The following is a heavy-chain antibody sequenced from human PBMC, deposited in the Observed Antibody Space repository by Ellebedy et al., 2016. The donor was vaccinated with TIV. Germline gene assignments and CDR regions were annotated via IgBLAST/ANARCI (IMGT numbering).Heavy chain of an antibody. CDR1: GFTFSDYY. D-gene: IGHD2-21*02. CDR2: ISSSGSSI. V-gene: IGHV3-11*04. J-gene: IGHJ4*02. CDR3: TVRGHCGGDCYFDY. Sequence: GGSLRLSCAASGFTFSDYYMSWIRQAPGKGLEWVSYISSSGSSIYYADSVKGRFTISRDNAKNSLYLQMNSLRAEDTAVYYCTVRGHCGGDCYFDYWGQGTLVTVSS.